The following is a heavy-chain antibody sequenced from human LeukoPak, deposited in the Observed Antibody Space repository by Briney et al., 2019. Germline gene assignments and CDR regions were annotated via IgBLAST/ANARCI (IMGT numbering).Heavy chain of an antibody. Sequence: GSLRLSCAASGFTVSSNYMSWVRQAPGKGLEWVSVIYSGGSTYYADSVKGRFTISRDNSKNTLYLQMNSLRAEDTAVYYCARDQGDYYGSGFDYWGQGTLVTVSS. CDR3: ARDQGDYYGSGFDY. V-gene: IGHV3-53*05. D-gene: IGHD3-10*01. CDR2: IYSGGST. J-gene: IGHJ4*02. CDR1: GFTVSSNY.